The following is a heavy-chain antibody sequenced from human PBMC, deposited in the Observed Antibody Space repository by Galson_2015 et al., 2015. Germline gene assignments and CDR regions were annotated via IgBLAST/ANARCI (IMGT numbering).Heavy chain of an antibody. CDR2: IGGNGGYI. D-gene: IGHD2-2*01. Sequence: SLRLSCAGSGFTFDTYPMNWVRQAPGKGLEWVSSIGGNGGYIYYGEYVKGRVSMSRGNAKRSFLMEMKSLRAEDTAVYYCARDPRGAIPAAFPNWFDLWGQGTLVTVSS. CDR3: ARDPRGAIPAAFPNWFDL. J-gene: IGHJ5*02. CDR1: GFTFDTYP. V-gene: IGHV3-21*01.